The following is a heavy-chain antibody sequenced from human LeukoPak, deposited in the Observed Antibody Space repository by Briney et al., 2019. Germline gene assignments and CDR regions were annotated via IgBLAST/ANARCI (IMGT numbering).Heavy chain of an antibody. J-gene: IGHJ4*02. V-gene: IGHV3-20*04. CDR2: INWNGGST. CDR1: GFTFDDYG. Sequence: GGSLRLSCAASGFTFDDYGMSWVRQAPGRGLEWVSGINWNGGSTGYADSVKGRFTISRNNAKNSLSLQMNSLRAEDTALYYCARKGPGKGSSGWYRYWGQGTLVTVSS. D-gene: IGHD6-19*01. CDR3: ARKGPGKGSSGWYRY.